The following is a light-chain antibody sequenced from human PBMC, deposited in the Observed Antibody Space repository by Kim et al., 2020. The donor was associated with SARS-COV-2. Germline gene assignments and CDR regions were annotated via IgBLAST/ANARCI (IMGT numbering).Light chain of an antibody. V-gene: IGKV1-12*01. Sequence: DIQMTQSPSSVSASVGDRVTITCRASQGISSWLVWYQQKPGKAPKLLIYAASSLQSGVPSRFSGSGSGTDFTLTISSLQPEDFATYYCQQANCFPTLTFGGGTKVDIK. CDR2: AAS. CDR1: QGISSW. CDR3: QQANCFPTLT. J-gene: IGKJ4*01.